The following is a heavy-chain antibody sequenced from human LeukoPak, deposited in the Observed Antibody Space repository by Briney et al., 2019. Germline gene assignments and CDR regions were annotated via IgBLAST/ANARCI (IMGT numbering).Heavy chain of an antibody. J-gene: IGHJ4*02. Sequence: GRSLRLFCAASGFTFSSYGMLWVGQAPGRGLEGWAVIWYDGSNKYYADSVKGRFTISGDNSKTPLYLQMNSLIAEDTAVYYCARLTLQQPPRDWGQGTLVTVSS. CDR2: IWYDGSNK. D-gene: IGHD6-13*01. CDR1: GFTFSSYG. V-gene: IGHV3-33*01. CDR3: ARLTLQQPPRD.